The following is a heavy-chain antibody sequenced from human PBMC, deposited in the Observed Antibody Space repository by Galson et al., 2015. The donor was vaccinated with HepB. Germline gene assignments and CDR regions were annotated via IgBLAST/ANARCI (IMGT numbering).Heavy chain of an antibody. D-gene: IGHD2-15*01. CDR2: ISAYNGNT. Sequence: SVKVSCKASGYTFTSYGISWVRQAPGQGLEWMGWISAYNGNTNYAQKLQGRVTMTTDTSTSTAYMELRSLRSDDTAVYYCARDISPGYCSGGSCYWTFEYWGQGTLVTVSS. V-gene: IGHV1-18*01. CDR3: ARDISPGYCSGGSCYWTFEY. J-gene: IGHJ4*02. CDR1: GYTFTSYG.